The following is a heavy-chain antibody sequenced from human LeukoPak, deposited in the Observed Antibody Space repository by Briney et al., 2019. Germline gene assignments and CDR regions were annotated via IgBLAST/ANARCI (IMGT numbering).Heavy chain of an antibody. V-gene: IGHV4-39*07. CDR1: GGSISSSSYY. CDR3: ARDEDTLQYYDSSGP. CDR2: IYYSGST. Sequence: SETLSLTCTVSGGSISSSSYYWGWIRQPPGKGLEWIGSIYYSGSTYYNPSLKSRVTISVDTSKNQFSLKLSSVTAADTAVYYCARDEDTLQYYDSSGPWGQGTLVTVSS. D-gene: IGHD3-22*01. J-gene: IGHJ4*02.